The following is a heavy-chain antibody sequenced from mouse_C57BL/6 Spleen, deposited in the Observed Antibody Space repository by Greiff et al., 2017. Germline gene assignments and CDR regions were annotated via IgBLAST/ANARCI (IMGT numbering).Heavy chain of an antibody. CDR3: ARIDYDYDDYAMDY. D-gene: IGHD2-4*01. Sequence: QVQLQQSGPELVKPGASVKISCKASGYSFTSYYIHWVKQRPGQGLEWIGWIYPGSGNTKYNEKFKGKATLTADTSSSTAYMQLSSLTSEDSAVYYCARIDYDYDDYAMDYWGQGTSVTVSS. V-gene: IGHV1-66*01. CDR1: GYSFTSYY. CDR2: IYPGSGNT. J-gene: IGHJ4*01.